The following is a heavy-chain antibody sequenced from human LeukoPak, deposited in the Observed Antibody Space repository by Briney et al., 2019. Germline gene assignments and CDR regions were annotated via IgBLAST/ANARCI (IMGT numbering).Heavy chain of an antibody. CDR3: ARARNHYYDSSGAFYDY. J-gene: IGHJ4*02. CDR1: GFTFSSYA. Sequence: GGSLRLSCAASGFTFSSYAMTWVRQAPGKGLEWVSDITGSGGSTYYADSVKGRFTISRDNSKNTLYLQMNGLRAEDTAVYYCARARNHYYDSSGAFYDYWGQGTPVTVSS. V-gene: IGHV3-23*01. CDR2: ITGSGGST. D-gene: IGHD3-22*01.